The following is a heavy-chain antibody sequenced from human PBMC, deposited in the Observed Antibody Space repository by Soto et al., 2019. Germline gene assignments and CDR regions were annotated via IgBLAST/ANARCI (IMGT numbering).Heavy chain of an antibody. V-gene: IGHV4-34*01. J-gene: IGHJ5*02. Sequence: QVQLQQWGAGLLKPSETLSRTCAVYGGSFSGYYWSWIRQPPGKGLEWIGEINHSGSTNYNPSLKSRVTISVDTSKNQFSLKLSSVPAADTAVSYSARGVQWLVQVGGWFDPWGQGTLVTVSS. CDR2: INHSGST. CDR1: GGSFSGYY. CDR3: ARGVQWLVQVGGWFDP. D-gene: IGHD6-19*01.